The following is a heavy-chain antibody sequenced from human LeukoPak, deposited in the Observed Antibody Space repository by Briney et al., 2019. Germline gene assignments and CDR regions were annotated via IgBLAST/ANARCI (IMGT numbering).Heavy chain of an antibody. J-gene: IGHJ6*03. CDR3: ARNRRQLDYYYYMDV. CDR1: GGTFSSYA. Sequence: SVKVSCKASGGTFSSYAISWVRQAPGQGLEWMGGIIPIFGTANYAQKFQGRVTITTDEPTSTAYMELSSLRSEDTAVYYCARNRRQLDYYYYMDVWGKGTTVTVSS. V-gene: IGHV1-69*05. CDR2: IIPIFGTA. D-gene: IGHD6-13*01.